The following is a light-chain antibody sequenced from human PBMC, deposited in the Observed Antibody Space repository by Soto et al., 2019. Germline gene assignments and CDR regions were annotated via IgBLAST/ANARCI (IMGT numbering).Light chain of an antibody. V-gene: IGKV3-20*01. CDR3: KQYGSLRLT. Sequence: EIVLTQSTGTLSLSPGERATLSCRASQSVSSSYLAWYQQKPGQAPRLLIYVASSRATGIPDRFSGSGYGPDINLTNSRLENEDFAVYSCKQYGSLRLTFGGGTKVEIK. J-gene: IGKJ4*01. CDR1: QSVSSSY. CDR2: VAS.